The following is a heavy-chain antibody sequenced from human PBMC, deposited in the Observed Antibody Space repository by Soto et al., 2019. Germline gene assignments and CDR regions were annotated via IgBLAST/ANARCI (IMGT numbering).Heavy chain of an antibody. D-gene: IGHD2-21*02. CDR2: NDWDDDK. V-gene: IGHV2-70*01. CDR1: VLAQHSWNV. Sequence: KSGPTGEPHTDPHTDLHLLWVLAQHSWNVCELDPSAPREALEWLALNDWDDDKYYSASLKTRLTISKDTSKNQVVLTMTNMDPLDTATYYCARAPSGDCKNGLDVWGQGTTVTVS. J-gene: IGHJ6*02. CDR3: ARAPSGDCKNGLDV.